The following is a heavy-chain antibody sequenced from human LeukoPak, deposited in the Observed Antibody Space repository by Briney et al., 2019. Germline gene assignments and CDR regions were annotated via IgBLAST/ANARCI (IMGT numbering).Heavy chain of an antibody. CDR1: RFTFSDYA. CDR3: ARAISDCSSTSCYRYYYYYMDV. J-gene: IGHJ6*03. V-gene: IGHV3-23*01. D-gene: IGHD2-2*01. Sequence: GGSLRLSCAASRFTFSDYAMTWVRLAPGKGLEFVSSISGSGDTTYYADSVKGRFTISRDNAKNTLYLQMNSLRAEDTAVYYCARAISDCSSTSCYRYYYYYMDVWGKGTTVTVSS. CDR2: ISGSGDTT.